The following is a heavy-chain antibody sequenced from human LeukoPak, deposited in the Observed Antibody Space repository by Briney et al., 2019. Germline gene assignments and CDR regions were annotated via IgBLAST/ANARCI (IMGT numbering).Heavy chain of an antibody. Sequence: SETLSLTCSVSGYSINGDYYWGWIRQSPGEGLEWIGAMFHTGSSFYNPSLKSRVTLSVDTSRNQFSLRLSSVTAADTAVYYCARMGVSYYYDSSTYFPVAFDVWGQGTMVTVSS. CDR3: ARMGVSYYYDSSTYFPVAFDV. V-gene: IGHV4-38-2*02. J-gene: IGHJ3*01. CDR1: GYSINGDYY. CDR2: MFHTGSS. D-gene: IGHD3-22*01.